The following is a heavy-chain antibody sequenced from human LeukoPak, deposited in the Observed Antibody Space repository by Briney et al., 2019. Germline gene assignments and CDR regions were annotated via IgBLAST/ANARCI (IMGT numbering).Heavy chain of an antibody. CDR2: ISSSSSTI. V-gene: IGHV3-48*01. CDR1: GFTFSSYS. CDR3: ARIYCSGGSCIWGNYYYYMDV. Sequence: GGSLRLSCAASGFTFSSYSMNWVRQAPGKGLEWVSYISSSSSTIYYADSVKGRFTISRDNSKNTLYLQMNSLRAEDTAVYYCARIYCSGGSCIWGNYYYYMDVWGKGTTVTVSS. J-gene: IGHJ6*03. D-gene: IGHD2-15*01.